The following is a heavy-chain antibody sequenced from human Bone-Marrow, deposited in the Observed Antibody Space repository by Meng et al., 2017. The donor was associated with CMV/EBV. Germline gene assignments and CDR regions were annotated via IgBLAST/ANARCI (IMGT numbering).Heavy chain of an antibody. CDR2: ISSSGSTI. V-gene: IGHV3-48*04. Sequence: GESLKISCAASGFTFSSYSMIWVRQAPGKGLEWVSYISSSGSTIYYADSVKGRFTISRDNAKNSLYLQMNSLRAEDTAVYYCASVNPGGYSHGYYVDYWGQGTLVTVSS. CDR3: ASVNPGGYSHGYYVDY. J-gene: IGHJ4*02. CDR1: GFTFSSYS. D-gene: IGHD5-18*01.